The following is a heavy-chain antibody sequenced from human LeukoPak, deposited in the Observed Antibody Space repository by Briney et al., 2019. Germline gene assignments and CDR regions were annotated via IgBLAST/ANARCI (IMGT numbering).Heavy chain of an antibody. CDR1: GFTFSSYS. D-gene: IGHD6-19*01. Sequence: SGGSLRLSCAASGFTFSSYSMNWVRQAPGKGLEWVSSISSSSSYIYYADSVKGRFTISRDNSKNTLYLQMNSLRAEDTAVYYCAKDEQWLVQYYFDYWGQGTLVTVSS. CDR2: ISSSSSYI. CDR3: AKDEQWLVQYYFDY. V-gene: IGHV3-21*04. J-gene: IGHJ4*02.